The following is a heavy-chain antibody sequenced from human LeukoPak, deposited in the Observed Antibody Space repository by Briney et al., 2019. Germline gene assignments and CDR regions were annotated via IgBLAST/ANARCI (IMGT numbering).Heavy chain of an antibody. Sequence: GGSLRLSCAASGSTFSDYYMSWIRQAPGKGLEWVSYISSSGSTIYYADSVKGRFTISRDNAKNSLYLQMNSLRAEDTAVYYCARAYSGSYYSDFDYWGQGTLVTVSS. D-gene: IGHD1-26*01. V-gene: IGHV3-11*01. CDR1: GSTFSDYY. CDR3: ARAYSGSYYSDFDY. J-gene: IGHJ4*02. CDR2: ISSSGSTI.